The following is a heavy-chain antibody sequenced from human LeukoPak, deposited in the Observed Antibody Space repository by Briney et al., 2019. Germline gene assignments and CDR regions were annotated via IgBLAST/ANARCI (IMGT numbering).Heavy chain of an antibody. D-gene: IGHD2-2*02. Sequence: ASVKVSCKASGYTFTSYYMHWVRQAPGQGLEWMGIINPSGGSTSYAQKFQGRVTMTRDMSTSTVYMELSSLRSEDTAEYYCARGADIVVVPAAIPPGNWFDPWGQGTLVTVSP. J-gene: IGHJ5*02. V-gene: IGHV1-46*01. CDR1: GYTFTSYY. CDR2: INPSGGST. CDR3: ARGADIVVVPAAIPPGNWFDP.